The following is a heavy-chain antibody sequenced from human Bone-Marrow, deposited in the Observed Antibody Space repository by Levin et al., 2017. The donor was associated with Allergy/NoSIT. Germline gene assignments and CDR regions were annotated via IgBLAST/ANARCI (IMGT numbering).Heavy chain of an antibody. CDR2: ILHNGLT. J-gene: IGHJ3*01. CDR3: ARNVPGNYPNLDGFDV. Sequence: RASETLSLTCAVSGYSISSAYYWAWVRQSPGKGLEWIGSILHNGLTHYRPTLSSRVTISMDTSENQFSLRLSSVTAADSAVYFCARNVPGNYPNLDGFDVWGHGTKVTVSS. CDR1: GYSISSAYY. D-gene: IGHD1-7*01. V-gene: IGHV4-38-2*01.